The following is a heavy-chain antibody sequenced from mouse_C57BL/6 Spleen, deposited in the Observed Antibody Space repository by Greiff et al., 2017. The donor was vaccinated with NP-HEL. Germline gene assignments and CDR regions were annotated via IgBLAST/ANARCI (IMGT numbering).Heavy chain of an antibody. CDR2: IYPGDGDT. CDR3: ARHITTVVDYAMDY. V-gene: IGHV1-80*01. Sequence: VKLVESGAELVKPGASVKISCKASGYAFSSYWMNWVKQRPGKGLEWIGQIYPGDGDTNYNGKFKGKATLTADKSSSTAYMQLSSLTSEDSAVYFCARHITTVVDYAMDYWGQGTSVTVSS. J-gene: IGHJ4*01. CDR1: GYAFSSYW. D-gene: IGHD1-1*01.